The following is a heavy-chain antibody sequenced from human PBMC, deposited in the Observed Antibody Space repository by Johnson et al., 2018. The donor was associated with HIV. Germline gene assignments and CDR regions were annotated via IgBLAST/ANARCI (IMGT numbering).Heavy chain of an antibody. Sequence: QVQLVESGGGVVQPGRSLRLSCAASGFTFSSYAMHWVRQAPGKGLEWVAVISYDGSNKYYADSVQGRFTISRDNSKNTLYLQMNSLRAEDTAVYYCARGAPPTWYSSSWRGGAFDIWGQGTMVTVSS. CDR1: GFTFSSYA. CDR3: ARGAPPTWYSSSWRGGAFDI. CDR2: ISYDGSNK. D-gene: IGHD6-13*01. J-gene: IGHJ3*02. V-gene: IGHV3-30*04.